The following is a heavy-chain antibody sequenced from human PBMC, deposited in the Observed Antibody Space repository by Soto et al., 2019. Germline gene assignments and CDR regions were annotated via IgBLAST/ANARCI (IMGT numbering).Heavy chain of an antibody. J-gene: IGHJ4*02. V-gene: IGHV3-30*18. CDR3: AKDLRVLAAGIDY. Sequence: GGSLRLSCAASGFTFSSYGMHWVRQAPGKGLEWVAAISYDGSNKYYADSVKGRFTISRDNSKNTLYLQMNSLRAEDTAVYYCAKDLRVLAAGIDYWGQGTLVTVSS. CDR1: GFTFSSYG. CDR2: ISYDGSNK. D-gene: IGHD6-13*01.